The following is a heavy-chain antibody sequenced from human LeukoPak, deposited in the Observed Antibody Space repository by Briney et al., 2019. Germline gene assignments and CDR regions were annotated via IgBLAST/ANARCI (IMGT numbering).Heavy chain of an antibody. Sequence: PGASLRLSCAASGFIFSNYAMSWVRQAPGKGLEWVSAISDTGGSGSTYYADSVKGRFTISRDNSKNTLYLQMNSLRAEDTAVYYCAKPRCSSTSCSLGYFDYWGQGALVTVSS. CDR2: ISDTGGSGST. V-gene: IGHV3-23*01. J-gene: IGHJ4*02. CDR3: AKPRCSSTSCSLGYFDY. CDR1: GFIFSNYA. D-gene: IGHD2-2*01.